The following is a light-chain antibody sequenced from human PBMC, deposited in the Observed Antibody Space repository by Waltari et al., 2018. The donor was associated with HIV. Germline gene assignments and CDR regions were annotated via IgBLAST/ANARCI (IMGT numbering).Light chain of an antibody. CDR3: TSYAGNNLI. J-gene: IGLJ2*01. Sequence: QSALTQPPSASGSPGQSATISCAGTSSAVGAYNSVSWYQHRPGKAPKLLISEVRKRPSGVPDRFSGSKSGNTASLTVSGLQAEDEADYYCTSYAGNNLIFGGGTKMTVL. CDR2: EVR. CDR1: SSAVGAYNS. V-gene: IGLV2-8*01.